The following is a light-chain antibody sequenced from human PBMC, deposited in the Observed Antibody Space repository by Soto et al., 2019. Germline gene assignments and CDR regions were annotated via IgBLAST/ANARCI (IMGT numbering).Light chain of an antibody. Sequence: EIVLTQSPLSLPVTPGEPSSISCRSSRNLLHSNGYYYLDWYLQKPGQSPQLLIYLGSNRASGVPDRFSGSGSGTDFTLTISRVEAEDVGVYFCAQGLATPITFGGGTKVDIK. V-gene: IGKV2-28*01. CDR3: AQGLATPIT. CDR1: RNLLHSNGYYY. J-gene: IGKJ4*01. CDR2: LGS.